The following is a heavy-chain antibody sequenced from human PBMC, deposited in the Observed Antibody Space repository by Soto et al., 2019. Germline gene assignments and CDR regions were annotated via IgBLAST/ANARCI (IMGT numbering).Heavy chain of an antibody. CDR3: ARRGYGSRWPNVYMDV. CDR1: GFTFSNYE. J-gene: IGHJ6*03. V-gene: IGHV3-64*01. CDR2: ISNNGAHT. Sequence: EAQLVESGGGLVQPGGSLRLSCAASGFTFSNYEMHWVRQAPGKGLEYVSGISNNGAHTDYAKSVKGRFTISRDNSENNLYLQMVSLRAEDMALYYCARRGYGSRWPNVYMDVWGKGTTVTVSS. D-gene: IGHD6-13*01.